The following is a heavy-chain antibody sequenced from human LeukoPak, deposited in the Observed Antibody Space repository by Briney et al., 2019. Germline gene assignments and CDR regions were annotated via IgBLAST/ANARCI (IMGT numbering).Heavy chain of an antibody. CDR2: ISSSSSTI. CDR1: GFTFSSYS. D-gene: IGHD6-19*01. CDR3: ASDPILPGIAVAGGYDY. V-gene: IGHV3-48*01. J-gene: IGHJ4*02. Sequence: SGGSLRLSCAASGFTFSSYSMNWVRQAPGKGLEWVSYISSSSSTIYYADSVKGRFTISRDNAKNSLYLQMNSLRAEDTAVYYCASDPILPGIAVAGGYDYWGQGTLVTVSS.